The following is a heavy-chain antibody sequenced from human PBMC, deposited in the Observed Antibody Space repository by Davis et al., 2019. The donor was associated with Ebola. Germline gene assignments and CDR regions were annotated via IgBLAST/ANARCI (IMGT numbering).Heavy chain of an antibody. CDR1: GYTFTNYG. CDR2: ISASNGNT. V-gene: IGHV1-18*01. Sequence: AASVKVSCKASGYTFTNYGVTWVRQAPGQGFEWMGWISASNGNTNYAQKFQGRVTLTTDTSTSTAYMELSSLRSEDTAVYYCARDPRRITIFGAPGGMDVWGQGTTVTVSS. J-gene: IGHJ6*02. CDR3: ARDPRRITIFGAPGGMDV. D-gene: IGHD3-3*01.